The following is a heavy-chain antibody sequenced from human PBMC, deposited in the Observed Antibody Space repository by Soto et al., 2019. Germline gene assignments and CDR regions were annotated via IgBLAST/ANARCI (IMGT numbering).Heavy chain of an antibody. CDR3: ATGRLVRGYYYYGMDV. J-gene: IGHJ6*02. Sequence: ASVKVSCKASGYTFTSYYMHWVRQAPGQGLEWMGIINPSGGSTSYAQKFQGRVTMTRDTSTSTVYMELSSLRSEDTAVYYCATGRLVRGYYYYGMDVWGQGTTVTVSS. CDR1: GYTFTSYY. D-gene: IGHD6-19*01. V-gene: IGHV1-46*01. CDR2: INPSGGST.